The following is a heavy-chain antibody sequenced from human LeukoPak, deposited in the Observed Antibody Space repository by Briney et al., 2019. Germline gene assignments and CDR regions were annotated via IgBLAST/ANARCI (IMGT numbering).Heavy chain of an antibody. Sequence: PGGSLRLSCAVSGFTFSDYAMSWVRQAPGKGLVWVSRIKSDGSSTTYADSVKGRFTISRDNAKNTLYLQMNSLRAEDTAVYYCTRRAAALDAFDIWGQGTMVTVSS. V-gene: IGHV3-74*01. CDR2: IKSDGSST. CDR1: GFTFSDYA. J-gene: IGHJ3*02. CDR3: TRRAAALDAFDI. D-gene: IGHD6-13*01.